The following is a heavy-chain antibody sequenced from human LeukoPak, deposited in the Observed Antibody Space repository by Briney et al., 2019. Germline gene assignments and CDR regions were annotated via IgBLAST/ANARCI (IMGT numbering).Heavy chain of an antibody. J-gene: IGHJ6*03. CDR3: AREHYYYYYMDV. V-gene: IGHV3-48*01. Sequence: PGGSLRLSCAASGFTFSSYSMNWVRQAPGEGLEWVSYISSSSSTIYYADSVKGRFTISRDNAKNSLYLQMNSLRAEDTAVYYCAREHYYYYYMDVWGKGTTVTVSS. CDR1: GFTFSSYS. CDR2: ISSSSSTI.